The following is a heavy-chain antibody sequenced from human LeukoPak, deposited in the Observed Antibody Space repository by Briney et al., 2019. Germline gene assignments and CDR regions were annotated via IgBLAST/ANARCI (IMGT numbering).Heavy chain of an antibody. J-gene: IGHJ4*02. V-gene: IGHV1-2*06. Sequence: ASVKVSCKASGYTFTGYYMHWVRQAPGQGLEWMGRINPNSGGTNYAQKFQGRVTMTRDTSISTAYMELSRLRSDDTAVYYWARVGYSSSWYFDYWGQGTLVTVSS. CDR3: ARVGYSSSWYFDY. CDR2: INPNSGGT. D-gene: IGHD6-13*01. CDR1: GYTFTGYY.